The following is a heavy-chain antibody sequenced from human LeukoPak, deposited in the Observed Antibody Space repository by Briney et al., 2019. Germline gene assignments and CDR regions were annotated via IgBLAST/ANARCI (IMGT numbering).Heavy chain of an antibody. Sequence: GGSLRLSCAASGFTFNKAWMSWVRQAPGKGLEWVGHIKRNTDGGTTHYAAPVKGRFTISRDDSRNTLYLQMNSLKTEDTAVYYCTTSYYGDYVPDSWGQGTLVTVSS. J-gene: IGHJ4*02. D-gene: IGHD4-17*01. V-gene: IGHV3-15*01. CDR1: GFTFNKAW. CDR3: TTSYYGDYVPDS. CDR2: IKRNTDGGTT.